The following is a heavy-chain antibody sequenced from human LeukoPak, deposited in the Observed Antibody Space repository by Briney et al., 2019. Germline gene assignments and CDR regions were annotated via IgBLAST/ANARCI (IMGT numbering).Heavy chain of an antibody. J-gene: IGHJ6*03. D-gene: IGHD6-13*01. CDR3: ARASTIGSSSRLDMDV. CDR2: MNPNSGNT. V-gene: IGHV1-8*03. Sequence: ASVKVSCKASGYTFTSYDINWVRQATGQGLEWMGWMNPNSGNTGYAQKFQGRVTITRNTSISTAYMELSSLRSEDTAVYYCARASTIGSSSRLDMDVWGKGTTVTVSS. CDR1: GYTFTSYD.